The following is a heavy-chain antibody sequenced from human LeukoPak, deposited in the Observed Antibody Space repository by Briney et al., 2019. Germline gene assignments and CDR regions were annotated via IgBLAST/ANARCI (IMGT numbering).Heavy chain of an antibody. Sequence: GASVKVSCKASGGTFSSYAISWVRQAPGQGLEWMGRIIPIFGIANYAQKFQGRVTITADKSTSTAYMELSSLRSKDTAVYCCTVAGTGMLDYWGQGTLVTVSS. CDR1: GGTFSSYA. CDR2: IIPIFGIA. CDR3: TVAGTGMLDY. D-gene: IGHD6-19*01. V-gene: IGHV1-69*04. J-gene: IGHJ4*02.